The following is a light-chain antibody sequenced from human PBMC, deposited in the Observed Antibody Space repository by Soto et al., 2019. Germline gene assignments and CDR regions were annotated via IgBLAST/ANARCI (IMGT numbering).Light chain of an antibody. CDR1: QSVSSN. CDR3: PLYGSSPEIT. Sequence: EIVMTESPATLSVSPGERATLSCRASQSVSSNLAWYQQKPGQAPRLLIYGPSSRATGIQDRFSGSGSGTDFTLTINRLEPEDFAVYYCPLYGSSPEITFGQGTRLEIK. V-gene: IGKV3-20*01. J-gene: IGKJ5*01. CDR2: GPS.